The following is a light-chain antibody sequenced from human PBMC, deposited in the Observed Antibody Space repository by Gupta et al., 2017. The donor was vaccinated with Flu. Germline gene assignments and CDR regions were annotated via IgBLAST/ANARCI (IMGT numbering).Light chain of an antibody. CDR1: SSDIGDYNY. V-gene: IGLV2-14*01. CDR2: EVS. Sequence: QSALTQPASVSGSPGQAVTISCTGTSSDIGDYNYVSWYQQHPGKAPKVMIYEVSNRPSGVSSRFSGSKSANTAFLTISXLXAEDEAXYYCSSYTSSSTLKVVFGGGTKLTVL. CDR3: SSYTSSSTLKVV. J-gene: IGLJ3*02.